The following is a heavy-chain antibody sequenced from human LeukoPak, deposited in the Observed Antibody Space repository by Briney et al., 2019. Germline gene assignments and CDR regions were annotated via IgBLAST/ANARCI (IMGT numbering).Heavy chain of an antibody. Sequence: GGSLRLSCAASGFTFSDYYMSWIRQAPGKGLEWVSYISSSSSYTNYADSVKGRFTISRDNAKNSLYLQMNSLRAEDTAVYYCARAGYCSSTSCYTFYGMDVWSKGTTVTVSS. CDR3: ARAGYCSSTSCYTFYGMDV. D-gene: IGHD2-2*01. CDR2: ISSSSSYT. J-gene: IGHJ6*04. CDR1: GFTFSDYY. V-gene: IGHV3-11*06.